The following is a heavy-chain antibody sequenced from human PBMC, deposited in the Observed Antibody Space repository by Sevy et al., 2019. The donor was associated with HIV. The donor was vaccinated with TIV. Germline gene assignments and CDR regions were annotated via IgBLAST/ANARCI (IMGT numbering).Heavy chain of an antibody. V-gene: IGHV3-21*06. D-gene: IGHD1-26*01. CDR2: ISGSSNYL. CDR1: GFTFSSYS. J-gene: IGHJ4*02. Sequence: GGSLRLSCAASGFTFSSYSMNWVRQAPGKGLEWVSSISGSSNYLYYAESLKGRFIISRDNAKYTLYLQMNSLRADDTAVYYCATGPPDGSYDYFDYWGQGTLVTVSS. CDR3: ATGPPDGSYDYFDY.